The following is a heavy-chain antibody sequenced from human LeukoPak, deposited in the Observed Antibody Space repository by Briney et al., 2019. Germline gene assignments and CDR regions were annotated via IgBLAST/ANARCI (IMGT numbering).Heavy chain of an antibody. CDR3: ARSEGWLGPSPFDY. D-gene: IGHD6-19*01. Sequence: SETLSLTCAAYGGSFSDHYWSWVRQPPGKGLEWIGEINHNGSTNCNPSLKSRVTISVDTSKNQFSLKLSSVTAADTAVYYCARSEGWLGPSPFDYWGQGTLVAVSS. CDR2: INHNGST. J-gene: IGHJ4*02. CDR1: GGSFSDHY. V-gene: IGHV4-34*01.